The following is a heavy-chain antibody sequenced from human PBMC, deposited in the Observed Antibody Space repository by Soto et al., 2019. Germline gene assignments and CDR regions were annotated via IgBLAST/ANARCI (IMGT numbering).Heavy chain of an antibody. D-gene: IGHD3-3*01. Sequence: GSLRLSCAASGFTFSSYAMSWVRQAPGKGLEWVSAISGSGGSTYYADSVKGRFTISRDNSKNTLYLQMNSLRAEDTAVYYCAKAPYYDFWSGYYDYWGQGTLVTVSS. V-gene: IGHV3-23*01. CDR3: AKAPYYDFWSGYYDY. CDR2: ISGSGGST. J-gene: IGHJ4*02. CDR1: GFTFSSYA.